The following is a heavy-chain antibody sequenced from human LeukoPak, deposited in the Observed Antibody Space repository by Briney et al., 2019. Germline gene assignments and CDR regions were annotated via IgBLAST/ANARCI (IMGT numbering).Heavy chain of an antibody. CDR2: IYPGDSDT. J-gene: IGHJ6*03. D-gene: IGHD2-2*01. Sequence: HGESLKISCKGSGYSFTSYWVGWVRQMPGKGLEWMGIIYPGDSDTRYSPSFQGQVTISADKSISTAYLQWSSLKASDTAMYYCARQPIRYCSSTSCPAPYYYYMDVWGKGTTVTVSS. V-gene: IGHV5-51*01. CDR1: GYSFTSYW. CDR3: ARQPIRYCSSTSCPAPYYYYMDV.